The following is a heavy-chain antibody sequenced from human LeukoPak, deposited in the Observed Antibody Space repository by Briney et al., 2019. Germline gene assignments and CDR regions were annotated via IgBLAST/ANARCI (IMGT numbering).Heavy chain of an antibody. D-gene: IGHD6-13*01. V-gene: IGHV4-59*01. CDR2: VYNSGST. Sequence: PSETLSLTCTVSGGSISGYYWSWIRQPPGKGLEWIGYVYNSGSTNYNPSLKSRVTISVDTSKNQFSLKLSSVTAADTAVYYCARDLGSSWYYWGQGTLVTVSS. CDR1: GGSISGYY. J-gene: IGHJ4*02. CDR3: ARDLGSSWYY.